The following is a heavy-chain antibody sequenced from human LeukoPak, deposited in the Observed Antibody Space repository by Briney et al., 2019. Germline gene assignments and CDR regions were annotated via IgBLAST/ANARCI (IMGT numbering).Heavy chain of an antibody. CDR3: ARGDRDGYNFDYFDY. CDR1: GGSFSGYY. V-gene: IGHV4-34*01. Sequence: SETLSLTCAVYGGSFSGYYWSWIRQPPGKGLEWIGEINHSGSTNYNPSLKSRVTISVDTSKNQFSLELSSVTAADTAVYYCARGDRDGYNFDYFDYWGQGTLVTVSS. CDR2: INHSGST. J-gene: IGHJ4*02. D-gene: IGHD5-24*01.